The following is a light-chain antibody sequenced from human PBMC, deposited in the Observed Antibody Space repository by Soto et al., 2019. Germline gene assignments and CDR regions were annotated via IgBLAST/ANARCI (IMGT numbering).Light chain of an antibody. Sequence: EILITQPPLSLAVSPGETASISCRSSESILHSNGFNYLDWYVQRPGQSPQLLIYVGFKRASGVPDRFSGSGSGTDFTLRISRVEAEDVGVYYCMQSLQTPWTFGQGAKV. CDR2: VGF. J-gene: IGKJ1*01. V-gene: IGKV2-28*01. CDR3: MQSLQTPWT. CDR1: ESILHSNGFNY.